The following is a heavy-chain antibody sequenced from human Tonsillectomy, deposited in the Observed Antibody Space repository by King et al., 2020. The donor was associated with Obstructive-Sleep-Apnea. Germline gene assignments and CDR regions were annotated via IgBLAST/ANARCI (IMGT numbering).Heavy chain of an antibody. CDR3: ARDHHCSSHSGTCYKSFDP. D-gene: IGHD2-2*01. Sequence: QLVQSGAEVKKPGASVKVSCKASGYTFTSYDINWVRQATGQGLEGMGGMNPKSGDPGYAKKLQGRVTLTRDTSMSTAYMELSSLRFEDTAVYYCARDHHCSSHSGTCYKSFDPWGQGTLVTVSS. CDR1: GYTFTSYD. CDR2: MNPKSGDP. J-gene: IGHJ5*02. V-gene: IGHV1-8*01.